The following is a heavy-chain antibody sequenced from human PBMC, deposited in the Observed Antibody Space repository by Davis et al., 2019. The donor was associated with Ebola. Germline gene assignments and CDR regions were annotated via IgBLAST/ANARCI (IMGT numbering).Heavy chain of an antibody. Sequence: AASVKVSCKASGYTFTAFFIHWVRQAPGQGLEWMGRINPKSGATKYVQKFQGRVTMTRDSSINTVYMELSSLRSEDTAVYYCARELRPSVGLLRSPQGYWGQGTLVTVSS. D-gene: IGHD1-26*01. CDR3: ARELRPSVGLLRSPQGY. CDR2: INPKSGAT. J-gene: IGHJ4*02. V-gene: IGHV1-2*06. CDR1: GYTFTAFF.